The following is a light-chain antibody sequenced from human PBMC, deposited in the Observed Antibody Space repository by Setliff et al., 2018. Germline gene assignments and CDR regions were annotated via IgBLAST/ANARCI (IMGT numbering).Light chain of an antibody. J-gene: IGLJ3*02. Sequence: QSVLAQPPSASGSPGQPVTISCSGTNNDVGAYDYVSWYQQHPGKAPKLILSEVTKRPSGVPDRFSGSKSGNTASLTVSGLQAEDEADYYCSSYAESNSWVFGGGTKVTVL. CDR1: NNDVGAYDY. CDR2: EVT. CDR3: SSYAESNSWV. V-gene: IGLV2-8*01.